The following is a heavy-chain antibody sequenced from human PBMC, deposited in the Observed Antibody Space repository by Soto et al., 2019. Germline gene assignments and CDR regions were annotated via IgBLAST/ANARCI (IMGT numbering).Heavy chain of an antibody. CDR1: GGSISSSSYY. V-gene: IGHV4-39*01. CDR3: AIKGIAVAGTMARAEYFQH. D-gene: IGHD6-19*01. Sequence: SETLSLTCTVSGGSISSSSYYWGWIRQPPGKGLEWIGSIYYSGSTYYNPSLKSRVTISVDTSKNQFSLKLSSVTAADTAVYYCAIKGIAVAGTMARAEYFQHWGQGTLVTVSS. J-gene: IGHJ1*01. CDR2: IYYSGST.